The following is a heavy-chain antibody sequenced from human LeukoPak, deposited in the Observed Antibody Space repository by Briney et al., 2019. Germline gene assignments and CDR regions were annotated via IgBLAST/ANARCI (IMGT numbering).Heavy chain of an antibody. CDR2: IKQDGSEK. CDR1: GFTVSSAY. J-gene: IGHJ4*02. Sequence: GGSLRLSCAVSGFTVSSAYMSWVRQAPGKGLEWVANIKQDGSEKYYVDSVKGRFTISRDNAKNSLYLQMNSLRAEDTAVYYCARAVVVYYFDYWGQGTLVTVSS. D-gene: IGHD2-21*01. V-gene: IGHV3-7*01. CDR3: ARAVVVYYFDY.